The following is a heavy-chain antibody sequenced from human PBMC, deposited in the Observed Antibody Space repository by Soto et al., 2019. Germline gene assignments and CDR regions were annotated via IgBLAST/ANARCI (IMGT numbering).Heavy chain of an antibody. CDR3: ARVSGMAAAVSYIWFDP. D-gene: IGHD6-13*01. Sequence: SETLSLTCAVYGGSFSGYYWSWIRQPPGKGLEWIGEINHSGSTNYNPSLKSRVTITVDTPKNQFSLKLSSVSAADTAVYHCARVSGMAAAVSYIWFDPWGQGTLVTVSS. CDR1: GGSFSGYY. V-gene: IGHV4-34*01. CDR2: INHSGST. J-gene: IGHJ5*02.